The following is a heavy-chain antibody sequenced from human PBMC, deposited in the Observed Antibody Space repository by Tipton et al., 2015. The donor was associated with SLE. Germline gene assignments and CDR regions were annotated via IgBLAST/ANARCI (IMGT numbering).Heavy chain of an antibody. Sequence: TLSLTCTVSGGSIRSYYWSWIRQPPGKGLEYIGYIYTSGSTNYNPSLKSRVTISVDTSKNQFSLKLSSVTAADTAVDYCARVWVTYYYYYGIEVWGQRTTVTVSS. CDR3: ARVWVTYYYYYGIEV. CDR2: IYTSGST. CDR1: GGSIRSYY. V-gene: IGHV4-4*08. J-gene: IGHJ6*02. D-gene: IGHD2-21*02.